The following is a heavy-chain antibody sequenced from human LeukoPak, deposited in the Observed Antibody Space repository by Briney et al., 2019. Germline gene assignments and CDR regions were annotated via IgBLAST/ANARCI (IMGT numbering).Heavy chain of an antibody. CDR1: GGSISSGGYY. V-gene: IGHV4-31*03. CDR2: IYYSGST. Sequence: SETLSLTCTVSGGSISSGGYYWSWIRQHPGKGLEWIGYIYYSGSTYYNPSLKSRVTISVDTSKNQFSLKLSSVTAADTAVYYCARDGAYYDFWSGYPNDAFDIWGQGTMVTVSS. J-gene: IGHJ3*02. CDR3: ARDGAYYDFWSGYPNDAFDI. D-gene: IGHD3-3*01.